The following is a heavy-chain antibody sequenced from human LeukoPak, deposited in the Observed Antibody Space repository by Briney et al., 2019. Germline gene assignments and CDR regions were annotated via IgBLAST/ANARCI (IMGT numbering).Heavy chain of an antibody. CDR1: GFTFSSYW. Sequence: PGGSLRLSCAASGFTFSSYWMSWVRQAPGKGLEWVSSISSSSSYIYYADSVKGRFTISRDNAKNSLYLQMNSLRAEDTAVYYCARGYMAGANGVGYWGQGTLVTVSS. CDR2: ISSSSSYI. V-gene: IGHV3-21*01. D-gene: IGHD6-19*01. CDR3: ARGYMAGANGVGY. J-gene: IGHJ4*02.